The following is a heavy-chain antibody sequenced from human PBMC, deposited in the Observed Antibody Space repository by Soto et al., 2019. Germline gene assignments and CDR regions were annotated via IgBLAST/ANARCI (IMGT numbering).Heavy chain of an antibody. CDR3: ARCPSLAFFLEWSHTLRKRYCGMDV. V-gene: IGHV3-23*01. CDR1: GFTFYDYG. D-gene: IGHD3-3*01. Sequence: GGSLRLSCAASGFTFYDYGMSWARQAPGKGLEWVSFITGGGDDRFYADSVKGRFTISRDISKNTLYLQMNSLRAEDTAVYYCARCPSLAFFLEWSHTLRKRYCGMDVWGQATTVTGSS. CDR2: ITGGGDDR. J-gene: IGHJ6*01.